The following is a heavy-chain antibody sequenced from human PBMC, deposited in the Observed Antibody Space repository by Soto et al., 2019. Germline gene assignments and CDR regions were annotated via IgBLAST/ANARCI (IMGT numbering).Heavy chain of an antibody. J-gene: IGHJ4*02. V-gene: IGHV3-74*01. D-gene: IGHD2-8*02. CDR3: ARGPRGLYHHDY. CDR2: TNMDGTST. Sequence: GGSLSLSCVASGFPFSGDWMHWVRQAAGKGLVWVSRTNMDGTSTNYADSVKGRFTISRDNAKNTLYLQMNSLRVDDTAVYYCARGPRGLYHHDYWGQGALVTVSS. CDR1: GFPFSGDW.